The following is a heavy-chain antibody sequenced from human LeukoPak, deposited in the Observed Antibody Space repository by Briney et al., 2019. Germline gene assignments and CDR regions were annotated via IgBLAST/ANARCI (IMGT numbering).Heavy chain of an antibody. CDR3: ARVTVLSSSCDYYYYMDV. Sequence: SGGSLRLSCAASGFTFSSYWMHWVRQAPGKGLVWVSRINIDGSSTSYADSVKGRFTIARDNAKSTLYLQMNSLRAEDTAVYYCARVTVLSSSCDYYYYMDVWGKGTTVTVSS. V-gene: IGHV3-74*01. D-gene: IGHD6-13*01. CDR1: GFTFSSYW. J-gene: IGHJ6*03. CDR2: INIDGSST.